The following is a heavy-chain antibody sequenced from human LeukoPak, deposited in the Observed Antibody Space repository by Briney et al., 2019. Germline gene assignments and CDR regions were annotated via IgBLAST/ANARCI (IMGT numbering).Heavy chain of an antibody. CDR3: ARGGNSYYDFWSGYLQPANWFDP. D-gene: IGHD3-3*01. CDR2: IYYSGST. CDR1: GGSISSYY. Sequence: PSETLSLTCTVSGGSISSYYWSWIRQPPGKGLEWIGYIYYSGSTNYNPSLKSRVTISVDTSKNQFSLKLSSVTAADTAVYYCARGGNSYYDFWSGYLQPANWFDPWGQGTLVTVSS. V-gene: IGHV4-59*01. J-gene: IGHJ5*02.